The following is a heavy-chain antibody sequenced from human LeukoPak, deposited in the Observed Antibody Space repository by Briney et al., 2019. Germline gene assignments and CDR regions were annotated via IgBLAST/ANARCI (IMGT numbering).Heavy chain of an antibody. CDR3: AQDTSTDVFNY. J-gene: IGHJ4*02. Sequence: ASVKVSCKASGYTFTSYAMHWVRQAPGQGLEWMGWINTKTGNPAYAQGFTGRFVFSLDTSVSTAYLQISSLKVEDTAVYYCAQDTSTDVFNYWGQGTLVTVSS. V-gene: IGHV7-4-1*02. CDR2: INTKTGNP. D-gene: IGHD5-18*01. CDR1: GYTFTSYA.